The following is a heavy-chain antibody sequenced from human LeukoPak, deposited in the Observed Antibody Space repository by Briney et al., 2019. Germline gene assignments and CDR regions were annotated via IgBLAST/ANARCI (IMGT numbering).Heavy chain of an antibody. D-gene: IGHD3-10*01. Sequence: SETLSLTCAVYGGSFSGYCWSWIRQPPGKGLEWIGEINHSGSTNYNPSLKSRVTISVDTSKNQSSLKLSSVTAADTAVYYCARGLKPDYYGSGSYYRIYYYYYMDVWGKGTTVTVSS. V-gene: IGHV4-34*01. CDR3: ARGLKPDYYGSGSYYRIYYYYYMDV. CDR2: INHSGST. CDR1: GGSFSGYC. J-gene: IGHJ6*03.